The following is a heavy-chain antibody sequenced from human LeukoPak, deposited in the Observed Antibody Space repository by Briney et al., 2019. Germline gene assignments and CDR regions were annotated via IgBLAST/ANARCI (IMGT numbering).Heavy chain of an antibody. CDR2: IYYSGNT. CDR1: GGSISNYY. D-gene: IGHD3-10*01. Sequence: SETLSLTCTDSGGSISNYYWSWIRQPPGKGLEWIGYIYYSGNTNYNPSLKSRVTISVDTSKNQFSLKLTSVTAADTAVYYCARYEGISLAGNAFDIWGQGTMVTVSS. V-gene: IGHV4-59*01. CDR3: ARYEGISLAGNAFDI. J-gene: IGHJ3*02.